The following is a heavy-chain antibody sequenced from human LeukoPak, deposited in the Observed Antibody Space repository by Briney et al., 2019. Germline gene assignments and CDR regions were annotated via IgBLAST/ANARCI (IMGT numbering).Heavy chain of an antibody. CDR1: GFTFSRYS. V-gene: IGHV3-21*01. D-gene: IGHD5-12*01. J-gene: IGHJ4*02. CDR3: ARDHSGYDNYFDY. CDR2: ISSSSSYM. Sequence: GGSLRLSCAASGFTFSRYSMNWVRQAPGKGLEWVSSISSSSSYMYYGGPVKGRFTISRDNAKNSLYLQMNSLRAEDTAVYYCARDHSGYDNYFDYWGQGTLVSVSS.